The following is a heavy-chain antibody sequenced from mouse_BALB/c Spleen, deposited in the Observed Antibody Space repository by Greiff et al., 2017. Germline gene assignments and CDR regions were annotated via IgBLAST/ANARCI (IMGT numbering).Heavy chain of an antibody. CDR1: GYSITSDYA. J-gene: IGHJ4*01. D-gene: IGHD2-4*01. V-gene: IGHV3-2*02. CDR2: ISYSGST. CDR3: ARIYYDYDGYAMDY. Sequence: DVQLQESGPGLVKPSQSLSLTCTVTGYSITSDYAWNWIRQFPGNKLEWMGYISYSGSTSYNPSLKSRISITRDTSKNQFFLQLNSVTTEDTATYYCARIYYDYDGYAMDYWGQGTSVTVSS.